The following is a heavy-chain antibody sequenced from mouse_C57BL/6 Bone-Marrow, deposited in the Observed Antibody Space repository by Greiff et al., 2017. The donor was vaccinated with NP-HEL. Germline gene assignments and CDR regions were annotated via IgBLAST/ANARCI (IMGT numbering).Heavy chain of an antibody. J-gene: IGHJ2*01. CDR2: IDPSDSET. CDR3: ARLFITTVVAVRYYFDY. Sequence: QVQLQQPGAELVRPGSSVKLSCKASGYTFTSYWMHWVKQRPIQGLEWIGNIDPSDSETHYNQKFKDKATLTVDKSSSTAYMQLSSLTSEDSAVYYCARLFITTVVAVRYYFDYWGQGTTLTVSS. D-gene: IGHD1-1*01. V-gene: IGHV1-52*01. CDR1: GYTFTSYW.